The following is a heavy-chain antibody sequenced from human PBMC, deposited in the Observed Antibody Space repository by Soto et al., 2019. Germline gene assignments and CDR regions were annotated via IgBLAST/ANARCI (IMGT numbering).Heavy chain of an antibody. J-gene: IGHJ5*02. CDR2: ISSSSSYI. D-gene: IGHD3-16*01. V-gene: IGHV3-21*01. CDR3: ARQGGTGGYNWFDP. CDR1: GFTFSSYS. Sequence: EVQLVESGGGLVKPGGSLRLSCAASGFTFSSYSMNWVRQAPGKGLEWVSSISSSSSYIYYADSVKGRFTISRDNAKNSLYLQMNSLRAEDTAVYYCARQGGTGGYNWFDPWGQGTLVTVSS.